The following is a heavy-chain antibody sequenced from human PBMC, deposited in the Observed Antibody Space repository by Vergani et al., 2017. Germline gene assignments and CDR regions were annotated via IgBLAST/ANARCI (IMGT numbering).Heavy chain of an antibody. Sequence: QVQLVESGGGVVQPGRSLRLSCAASGFTFSSYGMHWVRQAPGKGLEWVAVISYDGSNKYYADSVKGRFTISRDNSKNTLYLQMNSLRAEDTAVYYCAREGVGVEDYWGQGTLVTVSS. V-gene: IGHV3-30*03. CDR1: GFTFSSYG. CDR3: AREGVGVEDY. J-gene: IGHJ4*02. D-gene: IGHD1-26*01. CDR2: ISYDGSNK.